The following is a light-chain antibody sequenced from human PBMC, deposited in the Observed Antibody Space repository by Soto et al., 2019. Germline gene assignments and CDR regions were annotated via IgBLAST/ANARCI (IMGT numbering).Light chain of an antibody. CDR3: QQYGISPRT. CDR2: GAS. V-gene: IGKV3-20*01. CDR1: QSVSSN. Sequence: EMVLTHSPCTLSLAPGERATLSCRASQSVSSNLAWYQQKPGQAPRLLIYGASSRATGIPDRFSGSGYGTDFNLTISRLETEDFAVYYCQQYGISPRTFGQGTKVDIK. J-gene: IGKJ1*01.